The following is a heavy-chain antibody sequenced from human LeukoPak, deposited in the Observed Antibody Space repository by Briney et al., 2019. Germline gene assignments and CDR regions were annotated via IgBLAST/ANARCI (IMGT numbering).Heavy chain of an antibody. V-gene: IGHV3-23*01. Sequence: PGDSLRLSYSASGFTFSSYAMSWLRQAPGKTLEYFSAINDSGGRTYYADAVKARFTISRENSKNTLYLQMNSMRAEDTAVYYCAKDTYIGRYCNNGVCSPFDYWGQGTLVTVSS. CDR1: GFTFSSYA. J-gene: IGHJ4*02. D-gene: IGHD2-8*01. CDR3: AKDTYIGRYCNNGVCSPFDY. CDR2: INDSGGRT.